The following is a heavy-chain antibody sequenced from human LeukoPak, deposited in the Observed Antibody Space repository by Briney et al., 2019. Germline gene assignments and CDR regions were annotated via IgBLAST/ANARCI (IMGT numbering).Heavy chain of an antibody. CDR3: ARHGIVVVTPDDAFDI. Sequence: SETLSLTCTVSGGSISSSSYYGGWIRQPPGKGLEWIGSIYYSGSTYYNPSLKSRVTISVDTSKNQFSLKLSSVTAADTAVYYCARHGIVVVTPDDAFDIWGQGTMVTVSS. J-gene: IGHJ3*02. CDR1: GGSISSSSYY. D-gene: IGHD2-21*02. CDR2: IYYSGST. V-gene: IGHV4-39*01.